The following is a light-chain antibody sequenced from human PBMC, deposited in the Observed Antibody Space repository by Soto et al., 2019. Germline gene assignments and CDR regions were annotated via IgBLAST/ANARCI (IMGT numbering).Light chain of an antibody. V-gene: IGLV4-69*01. CDR3: QTWDTGSVI. J-gene: IGLJ2*01. Sequence: QLVLTQSPSASASLGASVKFTCTLSSGHSSYAIAWHQQQPEKGPRDLMKLNSDGSHNKGDGIPDRFSGSSSGAERYLTISSLQSEDEADYYCQTWDTGSVIFGGGTKLTVL. CDR1: SGHSSYA. CDR2: LNSDGSH.